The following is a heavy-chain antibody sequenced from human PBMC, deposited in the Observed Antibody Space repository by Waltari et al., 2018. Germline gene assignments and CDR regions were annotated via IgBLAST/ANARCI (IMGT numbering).Heavy chain of an antibody. D-gene: IGHD3-10*01. CDR1: GFTFGSHW. CDR2: IKQDGTQK. CDR3: ARALPGEITVYDY. Sequence: EVQLVESGGGLVQPGGSLRLSCVASGFTFGSHWMSWVRQAPEAGPGWLPDIKQDGTQKSYLDSVTGRFTVSRDNHTNSLCLQMNSLRAEDTAVYYCARALPGEITVYDYWAQGALVTVSS. V-gene: IGHV3-7*01. J-gene: IGHJ4*02.